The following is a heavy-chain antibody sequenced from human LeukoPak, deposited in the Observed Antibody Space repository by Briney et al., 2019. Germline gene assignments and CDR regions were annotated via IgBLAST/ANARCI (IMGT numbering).Heavy chain of an antibody. CDR3: ARGASGSYFWFDP. CDR1: GASISSYY. J-gene: IGHJ5*02. Sequence: KPSETLSLTCTASGASISSYYWSWIRQPPGKGLEWIGYIYYSGSTNYNPCLKSRVTISVDTSKNQFSLKLSSVTAADTAVYYCARGASGSYFWFDPWGQGTLVTVSS. CDR2: IYYSGST. V-gene: IGHV4-59*01. D-gene: IGHD1-26*01.